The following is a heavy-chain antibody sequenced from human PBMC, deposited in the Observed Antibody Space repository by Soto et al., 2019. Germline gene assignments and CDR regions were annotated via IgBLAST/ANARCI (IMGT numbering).Heavy chain of an antibody. CDR3: ARMGTGAYTVHGMDV. V-gene: IGHV4-31*03. CDR1: GGSISSPNY. D-gene: IGHD3-16*01. J-gene: IGHJ6*02. CDR2: IYYSGST. Sequence: SETLSLTCTVSGGSISSPNYWSWNRQHPGMGLEWIGFIYYSGSTFYNPSLKSRVTISLDRSKNQFSLKLSSVTAADTAVYFCARMGTGAYTVHGMDVWGQGTTVTVSS.